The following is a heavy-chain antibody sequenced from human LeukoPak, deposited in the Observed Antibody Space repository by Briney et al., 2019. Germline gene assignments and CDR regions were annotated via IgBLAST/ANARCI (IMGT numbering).Heavy chain of an antibody. CDR1: GGSFSGYY. D-gene: IGHD3-22*01. V-gene: IGHV4-34*01. Sequence: SETLSLTCAVYGGSFSGYYWSWIRQPPGKGLEWIGEINHSGSTYYNPSLKSRVTISVDTSKNQFSLKLSSVTAADTAVYYCARVRVPLSEYYYDSSGYYYFDYWGQGTLVTVSS. J-gene: IGHJ4*02. CDR2: INHSGST. CDR3: ARVRVPLSEYYYDSSGYYYFDY.